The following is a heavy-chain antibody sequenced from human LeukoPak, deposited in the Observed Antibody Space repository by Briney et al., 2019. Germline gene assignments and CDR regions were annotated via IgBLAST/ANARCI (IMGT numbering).Heavy chain of an antibody. CDR3: AKHYDILTGAFDY. D-gene: IGHD3-9*01. Sequence: PGGSLRLSCGVSGFTVSSSEMHWVRRAPGKGLEWLSYVSSSGSTIYYADSVKGRFTISRDNSKNTLYLQMNSLRAEDTAVYYCAKHYDILTGAFDYWGQGTLVTVSS. J-gene: IGHJ4*02. CDR1: GFTVSSSE. V-gene: IGHV3-48*03. CDR2: VSSSGSTI.